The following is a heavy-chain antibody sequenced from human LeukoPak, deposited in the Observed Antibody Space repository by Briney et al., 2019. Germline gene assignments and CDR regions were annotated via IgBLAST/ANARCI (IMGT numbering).Heavy chain of an antibody. D-gene: IGHD1-26*01. V-gene: IGHV3-48*02. CDR2: ITTSGGTI. Sequence: GGSLRLSCAASGFTFSTYAMSWVRQAPGKGLEWISYITTSGGTIYYADSVKGRFTISRDNAKNSLYLQMNSLRDEDTAVYYCARRIVGAFPFDYWGQGTLVTVSS. J-gene: IGHJ4*02. CDR1: GFTFSTYA. CDR3: ARRIVGAFPFDY.